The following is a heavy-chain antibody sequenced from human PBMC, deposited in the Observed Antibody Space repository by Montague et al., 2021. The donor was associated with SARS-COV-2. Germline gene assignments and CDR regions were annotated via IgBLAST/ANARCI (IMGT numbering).Heavy chain of an antibody. CDR2: IYTSGST. V-gene: IGHV4-61*02. CDR3: ASLSWLRCAFDI. D-gene: IGHD5-12*01. J-gene: IGHJ3*02. Sequence: SQTLSLTCTVSGGPISSGSYYWSWIRQPAGKGLEWIGRIYTSGSTNYNPSLKSRVTISVDTSKNQFSLKLSSVTAADTAVYYCASLSWLRCAFDIWGQGTTVTVSS. CDR1: GGPISSGSYY.